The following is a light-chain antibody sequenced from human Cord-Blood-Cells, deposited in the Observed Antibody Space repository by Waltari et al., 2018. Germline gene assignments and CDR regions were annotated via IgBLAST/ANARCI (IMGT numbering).Light chain of an antibody. J-gene: IGKJ1*01. V-gene: IGKV3-20*01. CDR1: QSVSSSY. CDR2: GAS. Sequence: DIALTPSPGTLSLSPGERATLSCRASQSVSSSYLAWYQQKPGQAPRLLIYGASSRATGIPDRFSGSGSGTDFTLTISRLEPEDFAVYYCQQYGSSPWTFGQGTKVEIK. CDR3: QQYGSSPWT.